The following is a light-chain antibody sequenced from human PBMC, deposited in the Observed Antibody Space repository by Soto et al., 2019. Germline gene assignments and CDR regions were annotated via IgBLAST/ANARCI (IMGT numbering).Light chain of an antibody. CDR2: EVS. CDR1: SSDVGGYNY. CDR3: SSYTSSNTLV. V-gene: IGLV2-14*01. J-gene: IGLJ2*01. Sequence: QSVLTQPASVSGSPGQSIPISCTGTSSDVGGYNYVSWYQHPPGTAPKLVTYEVSNRPSGVPDRFTGSKSGNTASLTISGLQGEDEADYYCSSYTSSNTLVFGGGTKLTVL.